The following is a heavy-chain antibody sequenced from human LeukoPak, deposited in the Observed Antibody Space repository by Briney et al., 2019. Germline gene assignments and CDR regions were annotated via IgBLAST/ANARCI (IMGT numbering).Heavy chain of an antibody. V-gene: IGHV1-18*04. CDR1: GYTFTSYG. J-gene: IGHJ5*02. CDR3: ARGPPSLTPAAMFAWFDP. D-gene: IGHD2-2*01. Sequence: PRASVKVSCKASGYTFTSYGISWVRQAPGQGLEWMGWISAYYGNTNYAQKPQGRVTMTTDTSTSTAYMELRSLRSDDTAVYYCARGPPSLTPAAMFAWFDPWGQGTLVTVSS. CDR2: ISAYYGNT.